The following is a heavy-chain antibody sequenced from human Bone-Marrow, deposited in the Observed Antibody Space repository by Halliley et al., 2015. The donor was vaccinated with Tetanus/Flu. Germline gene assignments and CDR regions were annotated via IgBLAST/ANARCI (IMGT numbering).Heavy chain of an antibody. CDR2: ISHNGISQ. CDR3: TKERTGWYSSS. D-gene: IGHD6-19*01. CDR1: GFTFRDFA. Sequence: QLVQSGGGVVQPGRSLRLSCAASGFTFRDFAMQWVRQAPGKGLEWVALISHNGISQYYADSVKGRFTISRDQSNNALFLQMDSLRTEDTALYYCTKERTGWYSSSWGQGTLVTVSS. J-gene: IGHJ5*02. V-gene: IGHV3-30*18.